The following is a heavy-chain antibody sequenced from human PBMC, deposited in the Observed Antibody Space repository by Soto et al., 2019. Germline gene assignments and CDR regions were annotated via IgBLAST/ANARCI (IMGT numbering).Heavy chain of an antibody. Sequence: AASVKVSCKASGGTFSSYAISWVRQAPGQGLEWMGGIIPIFGTANYAQKFQGRVTITADESTSTAYMELSSLRSEDTAVYYCAXDVALPEQLTYYYGMDVWGQGTTVTVSS. D-gene: IGHD6-13*01. V-gene: IGHV1-69*13. CDR2: IIPIFGTA. J-gene: IGHJ6*02. CDR1: GGTFSSYA. CDR3: AXDVALPEQLTYYYGMDV.